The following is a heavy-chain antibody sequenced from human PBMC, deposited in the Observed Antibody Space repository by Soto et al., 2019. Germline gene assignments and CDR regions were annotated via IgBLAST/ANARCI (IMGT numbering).Heavy chain of an antibody. J-gene: IGHJ3*02. CDR1: GGSISSSSYY. V-gene: IGHV4-39*07. CDR3: VSSSIPLHAFDI. CDR2: IYYSGST. D-gene: IGHD2-2*02. Sequence: SETLSLTSTVSGGSISSSSYYWGWIRQPPGKGLEWIGSIYYSGSTNYNPSLKSRVTISVDTSKNQFSLKLSSVTAADTAVYYCVSSSIPLHAFDIWGLGTMVTVSS.